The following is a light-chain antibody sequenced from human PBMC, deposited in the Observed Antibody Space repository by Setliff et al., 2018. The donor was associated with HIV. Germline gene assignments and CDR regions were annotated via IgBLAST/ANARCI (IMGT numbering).Light chain of an antibody. CDR3: QQSFTIPYT. CDR2: AAS. J-gene: IGKJ2*01. V-gene: IGKV1-39*01. CDR1: QTISKF. Sequence: DIQMTQSPSSLSASVGDRVTITCRASQTISKFLNWYQHKPGDGPKLLMYAASSLQGGVPSRFSASGSGTHFTLTISSLQPEDFATYYCQQSFTIPYTFGQGTKVDI.